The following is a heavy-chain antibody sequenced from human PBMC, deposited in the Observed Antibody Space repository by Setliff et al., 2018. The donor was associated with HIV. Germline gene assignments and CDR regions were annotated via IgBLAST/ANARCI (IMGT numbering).Heavy chain of an antibody. J-gene: IGHJ4*02. CDR1: GGSISSSSYY. CDR3: ARDRSSGGYTYGLIDY. V-gene: IGHV4-39*07. D-gene: IGHD5-18*01. Sequence: SETLSLTCTVSGGSISSSSYYWGWIRQPPGKGLEWIGYIYYSGSTYHNPSLKSRVTISVDTSKNQFSLKVSSVTAADTAVYYCARDRSSGGYTYGLIDYWGQGRLVTSPQ. CDR2: IYYSGST.